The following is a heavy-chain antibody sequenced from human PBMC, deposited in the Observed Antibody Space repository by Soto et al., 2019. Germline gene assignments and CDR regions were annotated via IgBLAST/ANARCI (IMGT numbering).Heavy chain of an antibody. J-gene: IGHJ6*02. CDR3: LTQGFGPLHGLVDV. CDR2: IYYSGST. CDR1: GGSISSGDYY. D-gene: IGHD3-10*01. Sequence: SETLSLTCTVSGGSISSGDYYWSWIRQPPGKGLEWIGYIYYSGSTYYNPSLKSRVTISLDTSKNQFSLKLSSVTAADTAVYYCLTQGFGPLHGLVDVWGQGTTVTVSS. V-gene: IGHV4-30-4*01.